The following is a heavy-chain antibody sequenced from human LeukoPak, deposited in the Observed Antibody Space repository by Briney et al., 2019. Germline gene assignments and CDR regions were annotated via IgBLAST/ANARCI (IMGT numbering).Heavy chain of an antibody. V-gene: IGHV3-30*02. CDR3: ARDLLGWELHYFDY. D-gene: IGHD1-26*01. CDR1: GFSFSSYG. CDR2: IQYDGSNK. Sequence: GGSLRLSCAASGFSFSSYGMQWVRQAPGKGLERVAFIQYDGSNKYYAESVKGRFTISRDNSKNTLYLQMNSLRAEDTAVYYCARDLLGWELHYFDYWGQGTLVTVSS. J-gene: IGHJ4*02.